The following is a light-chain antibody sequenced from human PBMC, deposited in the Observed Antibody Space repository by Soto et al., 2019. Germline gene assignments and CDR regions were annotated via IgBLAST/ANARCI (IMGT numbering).Light chain of an antibody. V-gene: IGLV1-47*01. CDR3: ATWHDSLSAWV. CDR1: SSNIGSNY. J-gene: IGLJ3*02. Sequence: QSVLTQPPSAPGTPGQRVTISCSGSSSNIGSNYVYWYQQLPGTAPKLLIYNNGQRPSGVPNRYSGSKSGTSASLAISGLRSEDEADYYCATWHDSLSAWVFGGGTKLTVL. CDR2: NNG.